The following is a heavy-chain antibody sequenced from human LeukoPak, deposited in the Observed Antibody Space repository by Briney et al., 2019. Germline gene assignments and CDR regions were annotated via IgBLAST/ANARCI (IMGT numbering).Heavy chain of an antibody. CDR2: TNRSGGTI. J-gene: IGHJ6*03. D-gene: IGHD3-3*01. CDR1: GLLYRDYE. Sequence: GGSLTLFCEASGLLYRDYEMHWLRQAPGRGREGVAYTNRSGGTIFYADSVKGRFTISRDNAKNSLYLQMNSLRAEDTAVYYCARGLDYDFWSGHIYYYYYMDVWGKGTTVTVSS. V-gene: IGHV3-48*03. CDR3: ARGLDYDFWSGHIYYYYYMDV.